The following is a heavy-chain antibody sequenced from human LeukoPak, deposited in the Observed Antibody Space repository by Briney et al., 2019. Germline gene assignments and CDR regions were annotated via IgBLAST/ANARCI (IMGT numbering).Heavy chain of an antibody. CDR1: GCPFSTYT. CDR3: ARDRRYFDTGGLGGPDY. Sequence: GGSLRLSCADSGCPFSTYTMKWVRQAPGKELEWVSSISSSSSYIYYADSMKGRFTISRDNAKNSLFLQMNNLRAEDTAVYYCARDRRYFDTGGLGGPDYWGQGIVITVSS. D-gene: IGHD2-8*02. J-gene: IGHJ4*02. V-gene: IGHV3-21*01. CDR2: ISSSSSYI.